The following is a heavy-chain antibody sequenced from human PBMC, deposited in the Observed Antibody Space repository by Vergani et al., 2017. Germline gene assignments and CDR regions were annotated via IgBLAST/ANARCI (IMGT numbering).Heavy chain of an antibody. D-gene: IGHD2-2*02. V-gene: IGHV3-23*01. CDR2: ISGSGGST. J-gene: IGHJ1*01. Sequence: EVQLLESGGGLVQPGGSLRLSCAASGFTFSSYAMSWVRQAPGKGLEWVSAISGSGGSTYYADSVKGQFTIARDNSKNTLYLQMNSLRAEDTAVYYCAKDGPYCSSTSCYRYFQHWGQGTLVTVSS. CDR3: AKDGPYCSSTSCYRYFQH. CDR1: GFTFSSYA.